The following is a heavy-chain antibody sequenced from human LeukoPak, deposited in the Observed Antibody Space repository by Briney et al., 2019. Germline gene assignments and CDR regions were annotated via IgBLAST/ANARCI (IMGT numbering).Heavy chain of an antibody. CDR2: IYSGGST. V-gene: IGHV3-53*01. J-gene: IGHJ4*02. CDR1: GLTVSSNH. Sequence: GGSLRLSCAASGLTVSSNHMSWVRQAPGKGLEWVSLIYSGGSTYYADSVKGRFTVSRDNSKNTLYLQMNSLRAEDTAVYYCARDGEGGTYSNYWGQGTLVTVSS. D-gene: IGHD1-26*01. CDR3: ARDGEGGTYSNY.